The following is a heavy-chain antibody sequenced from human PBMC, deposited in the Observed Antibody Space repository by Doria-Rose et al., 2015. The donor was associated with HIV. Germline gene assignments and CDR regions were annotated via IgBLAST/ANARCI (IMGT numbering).Heavy chain of an antibody. J-gene: IGHJ6*03. D-gene: IGHD3-3*01. V-gene: IGHV3-9*01. Sequence: VQLVQSGGGLVQPGRSSRLSCVGSGFSFEPYAMHWVRLAPGKGLEWVAGISWDSGAKGNADSVEGRFTISRDNAKKSVYLEMRSLRPEDTAFYYCAKAPIIGPKYYFNMDVWGKGTSVTVSS. CDR2: ISWDSGAK. CDR1: GFSFEPYA. CDR3: AKAPIIGPKYYFNMDV.